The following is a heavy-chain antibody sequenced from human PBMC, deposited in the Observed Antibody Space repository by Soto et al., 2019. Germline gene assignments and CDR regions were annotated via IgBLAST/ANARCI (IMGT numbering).Heavy chain of an antibody. CDR3: ASGDTYGYLLDY. D-gene: IGHD5-18*01. V-gene: IGHV3-7*01. CDR1: GFTFSSYW. CDR2: IKQDGSEE. Sequence: GGSLRLSCAASGFTFSSYWRNWVRQAPGKGLEWVANIKQDGSEEYYVDSVKGRFTVSRDNAKNSVYLQMNSLRAEDTAVYYCASGDTYGYLLDYWGQGTLVTVSS. J-gene: IGHJ4*02.